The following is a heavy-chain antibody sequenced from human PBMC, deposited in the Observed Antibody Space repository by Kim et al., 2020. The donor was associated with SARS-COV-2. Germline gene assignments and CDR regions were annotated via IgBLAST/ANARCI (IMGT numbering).Heavy chain of an antibody. D-gene: IGHD3-3*01. CDR3: AREKGGTIVGVVITDYYYYGMDV. J-gene: IGHJ6*02. CDR1: GFTFSSYA. CDR2: ISYDGSNK. V-gene: IGHV3-30*04. Sequence: GGSLRLSCAASGFTFSSYAMHWVRQAPGKGLEWVAVISYDGSNKYYADSVKGRFTISRDNSKNTLYLQMNSLRAEDTAVYYCAREKGGTIVGVVITDYYYYGMDVCGQGATVTVSS.